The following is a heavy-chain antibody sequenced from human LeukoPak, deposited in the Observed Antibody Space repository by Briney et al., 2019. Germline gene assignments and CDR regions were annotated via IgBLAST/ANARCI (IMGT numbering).Heavy chain of an antibody. CDR2: IYYSGST. V-gene: IGHV4-39*01. CDR3: ARHGSIATGAFTY. D-gene: IGHD6-13*01. CDR1: GGSISGSSYY. Sequence: SETLSLTCSVSGGSISGSSYYWGWTRQPPGKGLEWIGSIYYSGSTYYNPSLKSRVTISVDTSRNQFSLKLGSVTAADTAAYYCARHGSIATGAFTYWGQGTLVTVSS. J-gene: IGHJ4*02.